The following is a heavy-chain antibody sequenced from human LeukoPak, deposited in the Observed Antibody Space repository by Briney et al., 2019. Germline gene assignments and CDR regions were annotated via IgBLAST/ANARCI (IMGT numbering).Heavy chain of an antibody. J-gene: IGHJ3*02. D-gene: IGHD6-6*01. Sequence: GGSLRLSCAASGFTFSSYAMSWVRQAPGKGLEWVSAISGSGGSTYYADSVKGRFTISRDNSKSTLYLQMNSLRAEDTAVYYCATMRGMGQLVDAFDIWGQGTMVTVSS. V-gene: IGHV3-23*01. CDR1: GFTFSSYA. CDR2: ISGSGGST. CDR3: ATMRGMGQLVDAFDI.